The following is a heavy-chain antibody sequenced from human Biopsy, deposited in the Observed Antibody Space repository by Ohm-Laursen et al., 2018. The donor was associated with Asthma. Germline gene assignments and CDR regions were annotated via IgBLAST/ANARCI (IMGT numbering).Heavy chain of an antibody. V-gene: IGHV3-30*03. J-gene: IGHJ6*02. D-gene: IGHD2-15*01. CDR1: GFTFSSFG. CDR2: ISFDGSNK. CDR3: ARVDGVVEAATRLGGMDV. Sequence: SLRLSCSASGFTFSSFGMHWVRQTPAKGLEWVAVISFDGSNKYYADSVKGRFTISRDNSKNTRYLQMTSLSAEDSAVYYCARVDGVVEAATRLGGMDVWGQGTTVTVSS.